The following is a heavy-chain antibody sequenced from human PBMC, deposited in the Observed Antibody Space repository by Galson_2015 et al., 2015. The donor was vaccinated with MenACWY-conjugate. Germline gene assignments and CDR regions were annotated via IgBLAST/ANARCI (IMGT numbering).Heavy chain of an antibody. J-gene: IGHJ1*01. CDR3: ARGCSGGICSVY. CDR1: GFTFSAYA. V-gene: IGHV3-30-3*01. D-gene: IGHD2-15*01. Sequence: SLRLSCAASGFTFSAYAMHWVRQAPGKGLEWVAVISYDGTRKFYADSVKGRFTISRDNSKNTLYLQMNSLRVEDTAIYYCARGCSGGICSVYWGQGTRVTVSS. CDR2: ISYDGTRK.